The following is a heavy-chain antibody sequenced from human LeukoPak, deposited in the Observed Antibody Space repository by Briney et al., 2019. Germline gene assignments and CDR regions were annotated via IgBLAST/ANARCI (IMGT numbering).Heavy chain of an antibody. CDR3: ARDHNDILGFDP. Sequence: SETLSLTCAVYGGSFSGYYWSWIRQPPGKGLEWIGEINHSGSTNYNPSLKSRVTISVDTSKNQFSLKLSSVTAADTAVYYCARDHNDILGFDPWGQGTLVTVSS. D-gene: IGHD3-9*01. CDR1: GGSFSGYY. J-gene: IGHJ5*02. CDR2: INHSGST. V-gene: IGHV4-34*01.